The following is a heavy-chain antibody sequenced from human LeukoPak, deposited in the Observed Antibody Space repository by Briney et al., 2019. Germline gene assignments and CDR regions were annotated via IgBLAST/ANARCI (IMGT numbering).Heavy chain of an antibody. CDR2: IKQDGSEK. J-gene: IGHJ4*02. Sequence: GGSLRLSCAASGFDFSNYWMYWVRQAPGKGLEWVANIKQDGSEKYYVDSVRGRFTISRDNAKNSLSLQMNSLRAEDTAVYYCARGISMMIVAPGYWGQGTLVTVSS. V-gene: IGHV3-7*03. CDR1: GFDFSNYW. CDR3: ARGISMMIVAPGY. D-gene: IGHD3-22*01.